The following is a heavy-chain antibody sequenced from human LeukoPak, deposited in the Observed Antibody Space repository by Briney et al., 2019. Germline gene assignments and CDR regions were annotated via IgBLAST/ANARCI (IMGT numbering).Heavy chain of an antibody. CDR1: GFNFRTYG. CDR2: IRYGGSNK. CDR3: AKDFSQEGSHSVDF. Sequence: GGSLRLSCAASGFNFRTYGMHWVRQAPGKGLDWVAFIRYGGSNKYYADSVKGRFTISRDNSKNTLFLQMNSLRAEDTAVYFCAKDFSQEGSHSVDFWGQGTLVTVSS. V-gene: IGHV3-30*02. D-gene: IGHD2/OR15-2a*01. J-gene: IGHJ4*02.